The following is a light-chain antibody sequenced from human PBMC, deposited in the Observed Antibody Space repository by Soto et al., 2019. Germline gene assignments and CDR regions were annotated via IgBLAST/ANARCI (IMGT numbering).Light chain of an antibody. CDR3: QQYGSSPIT. CDR1: QSVSNSY. Sequence: EIVLTQSPGTLSLSPGERATLSCRASQSVSNSYLAWYQQRPGQPPTLLIYTASNRATGIPDRFSGSGSGTDFTLTISRLEPEDFAVYYCQQYGSSPITFGQGTRLEIK. CDR2: TAS. J-gene: IGKJ5*01. V-gene: IGKV3-20*01.